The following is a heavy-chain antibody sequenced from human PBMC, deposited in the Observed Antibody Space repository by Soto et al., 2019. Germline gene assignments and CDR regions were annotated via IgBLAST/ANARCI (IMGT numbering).Heavy chain of an antibody. V-gene: IGHV3-23*01. D-gene: IGHD3-3*01. CDR3: ATRTLVGSFGVVHDAFDI. Sequence: GGSLRLSCAASGFTFSSYAMSWVRQAPGKGLEWVSAISGSGGSTYYADSVKGRFTISRDNSKNTLYLQMNSLRAEDTAVYYCATRTLVGSFGVVHDAFDIWGQGTMVTVSS. J-gene: IGHJ3*02. CDR1: GFTFSSYA. CDR2: ISGSGGST.